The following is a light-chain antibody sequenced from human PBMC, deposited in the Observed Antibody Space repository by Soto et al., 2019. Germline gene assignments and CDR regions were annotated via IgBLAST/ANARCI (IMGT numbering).Light chain of an antibody. J-gene: IGLJ1*01. CDR1: SSDVGGYNY. CDR3: SSYTRSSTCV. CDR2: EVS. V-gene: IGLV2-14*01. Sequence: QSVLTQPASVSGSPGQSITISCTGTSSDVGGYNYVSWYQQHPGKAPKLMIYEVSNRPSGVSNRFSGSKSGNTASLTISGLQAEDEADYYCSSYTRSSTCVFGTGTKAPS.